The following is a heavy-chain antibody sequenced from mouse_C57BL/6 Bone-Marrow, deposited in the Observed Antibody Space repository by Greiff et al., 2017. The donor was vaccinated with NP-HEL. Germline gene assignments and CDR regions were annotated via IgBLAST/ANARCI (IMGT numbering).Heavy chain of an antibody. CDR2: IDPENGDT. V-gene: IGHV14-4*01. CDR3: TVVSGYFDY. CDR1: GFNIKDDY. D-gene: IGHD3-1*01. Sequence: EVKLVESGAELVRPGASVKLSCTASGFNIKDDYMHWVKQRPEQGLEWIGWIDPENGDTEYASKFQGKATITADTSSNTADLQLSSLTSEDTAVYYCTVVSGYFDYWGQGTTLTVSS. J-gene: IGHJ2*01.